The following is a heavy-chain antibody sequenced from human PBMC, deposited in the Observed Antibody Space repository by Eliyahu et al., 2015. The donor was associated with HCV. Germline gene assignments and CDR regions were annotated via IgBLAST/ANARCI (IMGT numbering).Heavy chain of an antibody. Sequence: EVQLVESGGGLVKPGGSLRLSCAASGFTFXNAXLGWVRQAPGKGLXWVGRIKSKTDGGTTDYAAPVKGRFTISRDDSKNTLYLQMNSLKTEDTAVYYCTTGGGYDYYYYYGMDVWGQGTTVTVSS. CDR3: TTGGGYDYYYYYGMDV. CDR2: IKSKTDGGTT. CDR1: GFTFXNAX. V-gene: IGHV3-15*01. J-gene: IGHJ6*02. D-gene: IGHD5-12*01.